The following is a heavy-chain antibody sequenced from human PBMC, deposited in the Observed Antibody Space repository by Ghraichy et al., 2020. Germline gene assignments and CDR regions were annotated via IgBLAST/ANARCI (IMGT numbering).Heavy chain of an antibody. CDR2: INHSGST. Sequence: SETLSLTCAVYGGSFSGYYWSWIRQPPGKGLEWIGEINHSGSTNYNPSLKSRVTISVDTSKNQFSLKLSSVTAADTAVYYCARGTPLLRFLEWLLTPDAFDIWGQGTMVTVSS. V-gene: IGHV4-34*01. CDR3: ARGTPLLRFLEWLLTPDAFDI. J-gene: IGHJ3*02. D-gene: IGHD3-3*01. CDR1: GGSFSGYY.